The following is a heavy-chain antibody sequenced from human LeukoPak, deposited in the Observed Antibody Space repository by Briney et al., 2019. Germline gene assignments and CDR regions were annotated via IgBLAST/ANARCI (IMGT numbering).Heavy chain of an antibody. J-gene: IGHJ4*02. CDR2: IYYSGST. CDR3: ARLRADLFDY. CDR1: GGSISSYY. Sequence: SETLSLTCTVSGGSISSYYWSWIRQPPGKGLEWIGYIYYSGSTNYNPSLKSRVSISVDTSKNQFSLKLSSVTAADTAVYYCARLRADLFDYWGQGTLVTVSS. V-gene: IGHV4-59*08. D-gene: IGHD3-3*01.